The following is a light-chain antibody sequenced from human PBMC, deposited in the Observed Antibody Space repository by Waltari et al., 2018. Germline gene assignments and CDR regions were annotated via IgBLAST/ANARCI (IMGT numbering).Light chain of an antibody. CDR3: QQYNSYSLLS. CDR2: KAS. CDR1: QSISKW. V-gene: IGKV1-5*03. J-gene: IGKJ4*01. Sequence: DIQMTQSPSPLSAYVGDRGILSCRASQSISKWLAWYQQKPGKAPKLLIYKASTLESGVPSRFSGSGSGTEFTLTISSLQPEDFATYYCQQYNSYSLLSFGGGTKVEIK.